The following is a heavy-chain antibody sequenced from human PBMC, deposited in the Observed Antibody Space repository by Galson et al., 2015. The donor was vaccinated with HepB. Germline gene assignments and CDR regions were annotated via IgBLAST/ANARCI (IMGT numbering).Heavy chain of an antibody. D-gene: IGHD5-24*01. CDR3: AKGGDGYTFLHI. CDR1: GFIVSNNY. J-gene: IGHJ3*02. V-gene: IGHV3-53*01. Sequence: SLRLSCAASGFIVSNNYMSWVRQAPGKGLEWVSVIYIDGNTYYADSVKGRFTISRDSFKNTLYLQMNSLRAEDTAIYYCAKGGDGYTFLHIWGQGTMVTVSS. CDR2: IYIDGNT.